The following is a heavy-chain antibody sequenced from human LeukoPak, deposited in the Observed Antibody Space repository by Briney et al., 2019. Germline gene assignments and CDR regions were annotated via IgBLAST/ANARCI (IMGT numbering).Heavy chain of an antibody. Sequence: PGGSLRLSCAASGFTFSSYGMSWVRQAPGKGLEWVSAISGSGTSTFYADSVKGRFTISRDNSKNTLYLQLNSLRAEDTAIYYCAKDPIAAAGNYFDYWGQGTLVTVSS. CDR1: GFTFSSYG. V-gene: IGHV3-23*01. D-gene: IGHD6-13*01. J-gene: IGHJ4*02. CDR3: AKDPIAAAGNYFDY. CDR2: ISGSGTST.